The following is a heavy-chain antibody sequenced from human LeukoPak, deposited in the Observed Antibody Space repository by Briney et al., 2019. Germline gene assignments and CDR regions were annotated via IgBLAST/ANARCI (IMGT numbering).Heavy chain of an antibody. CDR1: GYSFTSYW. D-gene: IGHD2-2*01. J-gene: IGHJ4*02. Sequence: GESLKISCKGSGYSFTSYWIGWVRQMPGKGLEWMGIIYPGDSDTRYSPSFQGQVTISADKSISTAYLQWSSLKASDTAMYYCARVPIGCSSTSCFLAYYFDYWGQGTLVTVSS. V-gene: IGHV5-51*01. CDR2: IYPGDSDT. CDR3: ARVPIGCSSTSCFLAYYFDY.